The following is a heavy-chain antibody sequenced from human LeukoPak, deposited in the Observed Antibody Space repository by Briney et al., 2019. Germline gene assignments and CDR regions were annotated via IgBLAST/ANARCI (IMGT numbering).Heavy chain of an antibody. Sequence: ETPSLTCTVSGVSIRRYHWNWIRQPPGQGLGWIGYIYYSGSSNYNPSLKSRVSLSVDTSMNQCSLKVSSVTAAYTAVYYCASDQGVLLFDYWGQGTLVTVSS. CDR1: GVSIRRYH. CDR3: ASDQGVLLFDY. CDR2: IYYSGSS. V-gene: IGHV4-59*01. J-gene: IGHJ4*02. D-gene: IGHD2-8*01.